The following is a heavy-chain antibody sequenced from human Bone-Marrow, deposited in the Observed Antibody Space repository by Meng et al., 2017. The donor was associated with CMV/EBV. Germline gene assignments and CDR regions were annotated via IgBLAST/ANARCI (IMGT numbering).Heavy chain of an antibody. Sequence: SLKISCAASGFTFSSYSMNWVRQAPGKGLEWVSSISSSSSYIYYADSVKGRFTISRDNAKNSLYLQMNSLRAEDTAVYYCAREGPLLRYGMDVWGQGTTVTVSS. CDR3: AREGPLLRYGMDV. J-gene: IGHJ6*02. CDR2: ISSSSSYI. V-gene: IGHV3-21*01. CDR1: GFTFSSYS.